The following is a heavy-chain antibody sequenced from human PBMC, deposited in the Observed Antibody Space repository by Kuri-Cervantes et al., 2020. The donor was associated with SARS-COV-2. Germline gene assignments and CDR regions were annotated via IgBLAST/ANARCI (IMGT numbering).Heavy chain of an antibody. V-gene: IGHV3-53*01. Sequence: CAASGFTVSSNYMSWVRQAPGKGLEWVSVIYSGGSTSYADSVKGRFTISRDNSRNTLYLQMNSLRAEDTAVYYCARGHDRRVYFSTPAPYYFDFWGQGILVTVSS. CDR2: IYSGGST. D-gene: IGHD3-22*01. J-gene: IGHJ4*02. CDR1: GFTVSSNY. CDR3: ARGHDRRVYFSTPAPYYFDF.